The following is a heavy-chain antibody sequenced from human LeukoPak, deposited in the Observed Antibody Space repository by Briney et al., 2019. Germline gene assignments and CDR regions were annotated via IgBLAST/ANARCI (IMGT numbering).Heavy chain of an antibody. CDR2: ISSSSYI. V-gene: IGHV3-21*01. Sequence: GGSLRLSCAASGFTFSSYSMNWVRQAPGKGLEWVSSISSSSYIYYADSVKGRFTISRDNDKNSLYLQMNSLRAEDTAVYYCARDSTRVVRGGRGMDVWGKGTPVTVSS. CDR1: GFTFSSYS. J-gene: IGHJ6*04. D-gene: IGHD3-10*01. CDR3: ARDSTRVVRGGRGMDV.